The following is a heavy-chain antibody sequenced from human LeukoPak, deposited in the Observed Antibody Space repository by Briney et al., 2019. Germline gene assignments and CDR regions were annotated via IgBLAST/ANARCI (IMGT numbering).Heavy chain of an antibody. CDR3: ARGVEPLAANTLAY. J-gene: IGHJ4*02. CDR2: LYSDGNT. V-gene: IGHV3-53*01. CDR1: GFTVITND. Sequence: GGSLRLSCAASGFTVITNDMTWVRQAPGKGLEWVSVLYSDGNTKYADSAQGRFTISRDNSKNTLYLEMNSLSPDDTAVYYCARGVEPLAANTLAYWGQGTLVTVSS. D-gene: IGHD1-14*01.